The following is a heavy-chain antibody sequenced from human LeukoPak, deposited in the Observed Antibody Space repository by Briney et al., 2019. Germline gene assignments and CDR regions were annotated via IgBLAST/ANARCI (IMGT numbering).Heavy chain of an antibody. V-gene: IGHV1-46*01. CDR3: AREGGSGYCSSTSCYTDY. D-gene: IGHD2-2*01. CDR2: INPSGGRT. CDR1: GYTFTNYY. Sequence: GASVKVSCKASGYTFTNYYMHWVRQAPGQGLEWMGIINPSGGRTTYAQKFQGRVTMTRDTSTSTVYMEMSSLRSEDTAVYYCAREGGSGYCSSTSCYTDYWGQGTLVTVSS. J-gene: IGHJ4*02.